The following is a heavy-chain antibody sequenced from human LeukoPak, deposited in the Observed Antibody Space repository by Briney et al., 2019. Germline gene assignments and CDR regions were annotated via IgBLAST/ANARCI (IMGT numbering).Heavy chain of an antibody. D-gene: IGHD6-19*01. CDR3: ARGVNSSGWYTPFPFDY. CDR1: GGSFSGYY. J-gene: IGHJ4*02. CDR2: INHSGST. V-gene: IGHV4-34*01. Sequence: SETLSLTCAVYGGSFSGYYWSWIRQPPGKGLEWIGEINHSGSTNYNPSLKSRVIISVDTSKNQFSLKLSSVTAADTAVYYCARGVNSSGWYTPFPFDYWGQGTLVTVSS.